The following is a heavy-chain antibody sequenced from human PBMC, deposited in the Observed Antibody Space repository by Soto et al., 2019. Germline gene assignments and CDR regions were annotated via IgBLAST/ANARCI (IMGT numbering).Heavy chain of an antibody. CDR1: GGSISSGGYY. V-gene: IGHV4-31*03. Sequence: SETLSLTCTVSGGSISSGGYYWSWIRQHPGKGLEWIGYIYYSGSTYYNPSLKSRVTISVDTSKNQFSLKLSSVTAADTAVYYCARVDYSNYTLYYYYGMDVWGQGTTVTVSS. CDR2: IYYSGST. D-gene: IGHD4-4*01. J-gene: IGHJ6*02. CDR3: ARVDYSNYTLYYYYGMDV.